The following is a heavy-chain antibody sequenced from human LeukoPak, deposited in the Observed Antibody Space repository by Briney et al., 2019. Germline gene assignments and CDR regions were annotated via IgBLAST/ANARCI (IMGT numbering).Heavy chain of an antibody. CDR3: ASNTYYYGSGSSPYNWFDP. CDR2: IIPIFGTA. J-gene: IGHJ5*02. CDR1: GYTFTSYA. Sequence: ASVKVSCKASGYTFTSYAISWVRQAPGQALEWMGGIIPIFGTANYAQKFQGRVTITTDESTSTAYMELSSLRSEDTAVYYCASNTYYYGSGSSPYNWFDPWGQGTLVTVSS. V-gene: IGHV1-69*05. D-gene: IGHD3-10*01.